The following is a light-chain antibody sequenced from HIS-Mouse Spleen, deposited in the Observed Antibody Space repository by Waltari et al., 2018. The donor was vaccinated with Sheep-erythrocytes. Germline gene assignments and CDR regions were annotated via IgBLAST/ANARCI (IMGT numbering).Light chain of an antibody. CDR3: MQALQTPPT. CDR2: LGS. CDR1: QSLLHSNGYNY. J-gene: IGKJ1*01. V-gene: IGKV2-28*01. Sequence: DIVMTQSPLSLPVTPGEPASISCRSSQSLLHSNGYNYLDWYLQKPGQSPQLLIYLGSNQGSGVPERFSGSGSGTDFTLKISRVEAEDVGVYYCMQALQTPPTFGQGTKVEIK.